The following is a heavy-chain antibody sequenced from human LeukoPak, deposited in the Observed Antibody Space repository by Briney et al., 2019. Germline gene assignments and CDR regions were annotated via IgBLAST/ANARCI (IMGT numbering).Heavy chain of an antibody. CDR1: GYSFTSYW. V-gene: IGHV5-51*01. J-gene: IGHJ3*02. CDR3: ARQGRYDSSGYYPDAFDI. CDR2: IYPGDSDT. D-gene: IGHD3-22*01. Sequence: GESLKISCNGSGYSFTSYWIGWVRQMPGKGLEWMGIIYPGDSDTRYSPSFQGQVTISADKSISTAYLQWSSLKASDTAMYYCARQGRYDSSGYYPDAFDIWGQGTMVTVSS.